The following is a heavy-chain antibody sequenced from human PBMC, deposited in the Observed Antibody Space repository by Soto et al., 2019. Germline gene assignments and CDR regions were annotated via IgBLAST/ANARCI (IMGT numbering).Heavy chain of an antibody. CDR3: ARVWLYNSYYYYGMDV. Sequence: QVQLQQWGAGLLKPSETLSLTCAVYGGSFSGYYWSWIRQPPGKGLEWIGEVTDRGNTNYNPSLESRVTISGDTSKNESSLRLKSVTAADTAVYYCARVWLYNSYYYYGMDVWGQGTTVTVSS. CDR1: GGSFSGYY. CDR2: VTDRGNT. V-gene: IGHV4-34*01. D-gene: IGHD1-20*01. J-gene: IGHJ6*02.